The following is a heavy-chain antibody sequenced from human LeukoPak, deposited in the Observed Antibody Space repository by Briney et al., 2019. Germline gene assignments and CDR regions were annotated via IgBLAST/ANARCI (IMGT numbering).Heavy chain of an antibody. CDR3: ARVKTYSYRTNDSFDI. V-gene: IGHV4-59*11. CDR1: RGFISSHY. J-gene: IGHJ3*02. CDR2: IYYSGST. Sequence: SETLTLTCLVSRGFISSHYLSCIRQPPGKGLEWIGYIYYSGSTTYNPSFKSRVTISVDTSKNQFPLKLSSVTAAEPAVFYCARVKTYSYRTNDSFDIWGQGTMVTVSS. D-gene: IGHD1-1*01.